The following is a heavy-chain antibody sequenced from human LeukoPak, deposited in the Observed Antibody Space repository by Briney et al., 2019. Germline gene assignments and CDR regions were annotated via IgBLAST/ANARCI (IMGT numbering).Heavy chain of an antibody. CDR3: ARGVTMVRGIIFIGSTWFDP. V-gene: IGHV4-4*02. CDR1: GGSISSSYW. Sequence: SGTLSLTCAVSGGSISSSYWWSWVRQPPGKGLEWIGEIFHSGSTNYNPSLKSRVTISVDKSKNQFSLKLSSVTAADTAVYYCARGVTMVRGIIFIGSTWFDPWGQGTLVTVSS. D-gene: IGHD3-10*01. CDR2: IFHSGST. J-gene: IGHJ5*02.